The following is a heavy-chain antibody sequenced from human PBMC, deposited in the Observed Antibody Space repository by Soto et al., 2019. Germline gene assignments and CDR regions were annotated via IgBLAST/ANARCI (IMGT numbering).Heavy chain of an antibody. J-gene: IGHJ4*02. Sequence: ASVKVSCKSSRYTFSTYSIHWVRQAPGQRLEWMGWINAGNGNTKYSQKFQGRVTITRDTSASTAYMELSSLRSEDTAVYYCARDGAVAGGINFDYWGQGTLVTVSS. CDR2: INAGNGNT. CDR3: ARDGAVAGGINFDY. D-gene: IGHD6-19*01. V-gene: IGHV1-3*01. CDR1: RYTFSTYS.